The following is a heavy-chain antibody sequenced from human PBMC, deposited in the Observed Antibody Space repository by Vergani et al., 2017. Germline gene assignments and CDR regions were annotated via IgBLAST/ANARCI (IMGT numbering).Heavy chain of an antibody. Sequence: QVQLQESGPGLVKPSETLSLTCAVSGYSISSGYYWGWIRQPPGKGLEWIGEINHSGSTNYNPSLKSRVTISVDTSKNQFSLKLSSVTAADTAVYYCARKGVVAATRRYIRFDPWGQGTLVTVSS. V-gene: IGHV4-38-2*01. CDR2: INHSGST. CDR3: ARKGVVAATRRYIRFDP. CDR1: GYSISSGYY. D-gene: IGHD2-15*01. J-gene: IGHJ5*02.